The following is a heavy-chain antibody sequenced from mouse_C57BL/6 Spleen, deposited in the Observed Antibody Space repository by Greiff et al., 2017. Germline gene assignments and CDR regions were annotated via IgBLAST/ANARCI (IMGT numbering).Heavy chain of an antibody. D-gene: IGHD1-1*02. CDR2: IDPENGDT. CDR3: TREGYYGGYFDY. V-gene: IGHV14-4*01. Sequence: EVQLQQSGAELVRPGASVKLSCTASGFNIKDDYMHWVKQRPEQGLEWIGWIDPENGDTEYASKFQGKATITADTSSNTAYLQLSSLTSEDTAVYYCTREGYYGGYFDYWGQGTTLTVSS. CDR1: GFNIKDDY. J-gene: IGHJ2*01.